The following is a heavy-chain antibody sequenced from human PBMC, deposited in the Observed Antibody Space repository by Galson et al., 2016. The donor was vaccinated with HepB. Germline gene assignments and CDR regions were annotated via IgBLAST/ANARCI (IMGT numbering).Heavy chain of an antibody. CDR2: ICGRCGDM. CDR3: AIDPSQWHDLLFGN. J-gene: IGHJ4*02. V-gene: IGHV3-23*01. Sequence: SLRLSCAASGFTFDKYGMTWFRQAPGKGLEWVSTICGRCGDMDYADSVKGRFTISRDDSNNTLYLHMNSLRVEDTAIYYCAIDPSQWHDLLFGNWAQGTLVTVSA. D-gene: IGHD6-19*01. CDR1: GFTFDKYG.